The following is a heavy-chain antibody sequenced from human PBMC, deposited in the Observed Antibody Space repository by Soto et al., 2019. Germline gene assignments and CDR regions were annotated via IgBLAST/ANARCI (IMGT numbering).Heavy chain of an antibody. CDR2: ISTYSGDT. CDR3: ARHQSPTTSENWFDP. D-gene: IGHD5-12*01. V-gene: IGHV1-18*01. J-gene: IGHJ5*02. CDR1: GYTFFTYD. Sequence: QVHLVQSGVEVKTPGASVKVSCQASGYTFFTYDISWVRQAPGQGLEWMGWISTYSGDTKYAQKFQGRVTMTTDTSTTTAHLELRRLSSDYTAVYYCARHQSPTTSENWFDPWGQGALVTVSS.